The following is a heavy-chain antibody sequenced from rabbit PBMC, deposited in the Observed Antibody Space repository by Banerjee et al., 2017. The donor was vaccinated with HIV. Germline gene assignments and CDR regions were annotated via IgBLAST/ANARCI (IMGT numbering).Heavy chain of an antibody. V-gene: IGHV1S45*01. CDR2: IYTGDGST. D-gene: IGHD5-1*01. CDR3: ARHSGSFVFDL. Sequence: QQQLVESGGGLVQPEGSLTLTCKASGLDFSASYWICWVRQAPGKGLEWIGCIYTGDGSTYYARWVNGRFSISKTSSTTVTLQMTSLTAADTATYFCARHSGSFVFDLWGQGTLVTVS. CDR1: GLDFSASYW. J-gene: IGHJ4*01.